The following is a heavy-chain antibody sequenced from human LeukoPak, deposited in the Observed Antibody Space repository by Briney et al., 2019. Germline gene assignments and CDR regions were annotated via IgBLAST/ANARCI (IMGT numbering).Heavy chain of an antibody. V-gene: IGHV4-39*01. Sequence: PSETLSLTCTVSGGSISSRSYYWGWIRQPPGKGLEWIGGIYYSGSTYYNPSLKSRVTISVDTSKNQFSLNLSSVTAADTAVYYCALDTIGARPNFDYWGQGTLVTVSS. CDR2: IYYSGST. J-gene: IGHJ4*02. D-gene: IGHD4/OR15-4a*01. CDR1: GGSISSRSYY. CDR3: ALDTIGARPNFDY.